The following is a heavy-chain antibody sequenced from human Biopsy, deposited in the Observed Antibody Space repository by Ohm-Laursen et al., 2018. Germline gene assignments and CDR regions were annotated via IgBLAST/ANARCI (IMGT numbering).Heavy chain of an antibody. Sequence: SETLSLTWTVSGGSISNNNYYWGWLRQPPGKGLEWIGSIFYRGSTHYKPSLMSRVNISVDTSKNQFSLKLNSVTAADTAVYYFARDYDTSGYYYVSWGQGTLVTVSS. J-gene: IGHJ5*02. CDR2: IFYRGST. V-gene: IGHV4-39*01. CDR3: ARDYDTSGYYYVS. CDR1: GGSISNNNYY. D-gene: IGHD3-22*01.